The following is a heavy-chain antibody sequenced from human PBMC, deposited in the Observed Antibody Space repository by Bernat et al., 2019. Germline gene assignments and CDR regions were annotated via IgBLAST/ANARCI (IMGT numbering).Heavy chain of an antibody. V-gene: IGHV4-59*08. CDR2: IYYSGST. CDR3: ARLNGVFDY. D-gene: IGHD2-8*01. CDR1: GGSISSYY. Sequence: QVQLQESGPGLVKPSETLSLTCTVSGGSISSYYWSWIRQPPGKGLEWIGYIYYSGSTNYNPSLKSPVTKSVDTSKNQFSLKLSSVTAADTTVYYCARLNGVFDYWGQGTLVTVSS. J-gene: IGHJ4*02.